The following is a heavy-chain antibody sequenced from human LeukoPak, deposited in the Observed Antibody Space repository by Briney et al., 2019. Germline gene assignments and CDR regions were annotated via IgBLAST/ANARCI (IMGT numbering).Heavy chain of an antibody. CDR3: ARDFREDY. CDR1: GYSFTDRY. Sequence: GASVKVSCKASGYSFTDRYMHWVRQAPGQGLEWMGWINPNSGGTNYAQKFQGRVTMTSDTSMSTAYMELSRLRSDDTAAYYCARDFREDYWGQGTLVTVSS. V-gene: IGHV1-2*02. J-gene: IGHJ4*02. CDR2: INPNSGGT.